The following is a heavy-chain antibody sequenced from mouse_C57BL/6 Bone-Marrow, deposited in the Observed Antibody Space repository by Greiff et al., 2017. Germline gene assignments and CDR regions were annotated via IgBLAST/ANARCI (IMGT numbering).Heavy chain of an antibody. V-gene: IGHV6-3*01. D-gene: IGHD1-1*01. J-gene: IGHJ4*01. CDR1: GFTFSNYW. CDR3: LTTVVAPYAMDY. CDR2: IRLKSDNYAT. Sequence: EVKLVESGGGLVQPGGSMKLSCVASGFTFSNYWMNWVRQSPEKGLEWVAQIRLKSDNYATHYAESVKGRFTISRDDYKSSVYLQMNNLRAEDTGIYYCLTTVVAPYAMDYWGQGTSVTVSS.